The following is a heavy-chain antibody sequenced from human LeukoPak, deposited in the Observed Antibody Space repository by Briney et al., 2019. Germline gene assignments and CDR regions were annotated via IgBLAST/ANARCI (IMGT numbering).Heavy chain of an antibody. CDR2: ISGSGGST. V-gene: IGHV3-23*01. CDR1: GFTFSSYA. CDR3: AKSGGAIFGVVTTRLGAFDY. J-gene: IGHJ4*02. Sequence: GGSLRLSCAASGFTFSSYAMSWVRQAPGQGLEWVSAISGSGGSTYYADSVKGRFTISRDNSKNTLYLQMNSLRAEDTAVYYCAKSGGAIFGVVTTRLGAFDYWGQGTLVTVSS. D-gene: IGHD3-3*01.